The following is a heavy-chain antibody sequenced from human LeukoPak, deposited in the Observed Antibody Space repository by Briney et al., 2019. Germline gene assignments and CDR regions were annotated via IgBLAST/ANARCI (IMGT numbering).Heavy chain of an antibody. CDR3: ARENYYDSSGYWEYDNWFDP. CDR1: GYTFTSYG. CDR2: ISAYNGNT. V-gene: IGHV1-18*01. D-gene: IGHD3-22*01. Sequence: ASVKVFCKASGYTFTSYGISWERQAPGQGLEWMGWISAYNGNTNYAQKLQGRVTMTTDTSTSTAYMELRSLRSDDTAVYYCARENYYDSSGYWEYDNWFDPWGQGTLVTVSS. J-gene: IGHJ5*02.